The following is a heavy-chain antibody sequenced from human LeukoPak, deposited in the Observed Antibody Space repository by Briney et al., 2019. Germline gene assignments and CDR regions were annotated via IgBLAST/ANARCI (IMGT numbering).Heavy chain of an antibody. D-gene: IGHD3-3*01. CDR2: ISYSGRT. CDR1: GGAISSNNYY. V-gene: IGHV4-39*07. Sequence: SETLSLTCTVSGGAISSNNYYWGWVRQPPGKGLEWIATISYSGRTYYNPSLTSQVTISIDTSKNQFSLKLTSVTAADTAVYYCARGLEWTNSVYYYYYYMDVWGKGTTVTVSS. CDR3: ARGLEWTNSVYYYYYYMDV. J-gene: IGHJ6*03.